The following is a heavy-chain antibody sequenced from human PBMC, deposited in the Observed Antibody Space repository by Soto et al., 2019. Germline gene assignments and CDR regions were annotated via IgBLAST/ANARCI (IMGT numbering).Heavy chain of an antibody. Sequence: GGSLRLCCAASGFTFSRYWMSWVRQAPGKGLEWVANLNPDGSQKYFVDSVKGRFTISRDNAKNSLFLQMNSLRAEDTAVYYCARVGHWADWTTHCSFAYWGQGTLVTVSS. J-gene: IGHJ4*02. V-gene: IGHV3-7*04. CDR3: ARVGHWADWTTHCSFAY. D-gene: IGHD2-21*02. CDR2: LNPDGSQK. CDR1: GFTFSRYW.